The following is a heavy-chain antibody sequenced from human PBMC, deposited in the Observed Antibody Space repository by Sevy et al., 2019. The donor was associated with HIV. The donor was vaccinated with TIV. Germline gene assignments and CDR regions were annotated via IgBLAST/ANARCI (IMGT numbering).Heavy chain of an antibody. D-gene: IGHD1-26*01. CDR3: TRGVGATRIKYYFDY. J-gene: IGHJ4*02. V-gene: IGHV3-49*03. Sequence: GGSLRLSCTASGFTFGDYAMSWFRQAPGKGLEWEGFIRSKAYGGTTEYAASVKGRFTISRDDSKSIAYLQMNSLKTEDTAVYYCTRGVGATRIKYYFDYWGQGTLVTVSS. CDR1: GFTFGDYA. CDR2: IRSKAYGGTT.